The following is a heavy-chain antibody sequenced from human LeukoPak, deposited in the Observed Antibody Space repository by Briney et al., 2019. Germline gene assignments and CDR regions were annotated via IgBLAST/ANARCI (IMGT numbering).Heavy chain of an antibody. CDR3: ARDLAVTPPRRYFDY. CDR1: GYTFTGYY. CDR2: INPTSGGT. Sequence: GASVKVSCKTSGYTFTGYYIQWLRQAPGQGLEWMGYINPTSGGTNYAQKFQGRVTMTRDTSISTAYMELSRLRSDDTAVYHCARDLAVTPPRRYFDYWGQGTLVTVSS. J-gene: IGHJ4*02. D-gene: IGHD4-11*01. V-gene: IGHV1-2*02.